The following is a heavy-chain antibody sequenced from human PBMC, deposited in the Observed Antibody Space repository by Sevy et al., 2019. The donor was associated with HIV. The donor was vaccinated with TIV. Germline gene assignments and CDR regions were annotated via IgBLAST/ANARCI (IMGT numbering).Heavy chain of an antibody. V-gene: IGHV1-69*13. CDR2: IIPILGTV. CDR3: ARGGGNGWYYFDY. CDR1: GGTFSSYG. Sequence: SVKVSCKASGGTFSSYGISWVRQAPGQGLEWMGGIIPILGTVNYAQKFQGRVTITADESTKTAYMERSSLRSEDRAVYYCARGGGNGWYYFDYWGQETLVTVS. J-gene: IGHJ4*02. D-gene: IGHD6-19*01.